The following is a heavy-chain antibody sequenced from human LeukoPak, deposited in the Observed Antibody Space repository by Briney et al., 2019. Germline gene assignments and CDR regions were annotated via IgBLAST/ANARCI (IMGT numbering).Heavy chain of an antibody. Sequence: ASVKVSCKASGYTFTSYAMHWVRQAPGQRLEWMGWINAGNGNTKYSQKFQGRVTIIRDTSASTAYMELSSLRSEDTAVYYCASSAAMVSYYYYYGMDVWGQGTTVTVSS. D-gene: IGHD5-18*01. V-gene: IGHV1-3*01. J-gene: IGHJ6*02. CDR2: INAGNGNT. CDR3: ASSAAMVSYYYYYGMDV. CDR1: GYTFTSYA.